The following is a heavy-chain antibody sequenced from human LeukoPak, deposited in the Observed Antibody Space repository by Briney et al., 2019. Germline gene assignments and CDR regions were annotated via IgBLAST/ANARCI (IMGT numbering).Heavy chain of an antibody. J-gene: IGHJ4*02. CDR1: GYTFTGYY. CDR3: ARDPSYSSGWYRAIGN. CDR2: INPNNGGT. D-gene: IGHD6-19*01. V-gene: IGHV1-2*02. Sequence: ASVKVSCKASGYTFTGYYMHWVRQAPGQGLEWMGWINPNNGGTNYAQKFQGRVTMTRDTSISTAYMELSRLRSDDTAVYYCARDPSYSSGWYRAIGNWGQGTLVTVSS.